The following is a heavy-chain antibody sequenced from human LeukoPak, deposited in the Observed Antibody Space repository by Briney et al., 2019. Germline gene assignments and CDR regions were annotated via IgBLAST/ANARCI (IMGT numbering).Heavy chain of an antibody. Sequence: GAAVKVSCKASGYTFTRYDIKGVRQATGQGVEWMGWMNPDSGNTGYAQKFQGRVTMTRDTSISTAYMELSSLTCEDTAVYYCARPGNSSLHYWRQGTLVTVPS. CDR2: MNPDSGNT. D-gene: IGHD6-6*01. V-gene: IGHV1-8*01. CDR1: GYTFTRYD. J-gene: IGHJ4*02. CDR3: ARPGNSSLHY.